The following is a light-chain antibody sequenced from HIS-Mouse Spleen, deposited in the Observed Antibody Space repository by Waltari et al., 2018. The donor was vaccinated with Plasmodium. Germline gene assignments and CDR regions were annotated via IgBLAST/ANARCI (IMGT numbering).Light chain of an antibody. J-gene: IGLJ3*02. CDR3: YSTDSSGNHRV. V-gene: IGLV3-10*01. CDR2: EDS. CDR1: ALPKKY. Sequence: SYELTQPPSVSVSPGQTARITCSGDALPKKYAYWYQQKSGQAPVLVNYEDSKPPSGIPERFSCSSSGTMATLTSSGAQVEDEADYYCYSTDSSGNHRVFGGGTKLTVL.